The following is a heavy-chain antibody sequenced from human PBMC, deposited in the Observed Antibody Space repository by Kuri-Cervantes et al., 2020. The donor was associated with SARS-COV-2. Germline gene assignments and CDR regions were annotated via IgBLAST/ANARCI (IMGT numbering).Heavy chain of an antibody. CDR1: GFTFSNYA. Sequence: GGSLRLSCTASGFTFSNYALTWVRQAPGKGLEWVSVTSDSGANTYYADSVRGRFTISRDNSKNTVYLQMNSLRAEDTALYYCARTRGNYCVSDYWGQGNLVNGAS. CDR2: TSDSGANT. D-gene: IGHD1-26*01. J-gene: IGHJ4*02. V-gene: IGHV3-23*01. CDR3: ARTRGNYCVSDY.